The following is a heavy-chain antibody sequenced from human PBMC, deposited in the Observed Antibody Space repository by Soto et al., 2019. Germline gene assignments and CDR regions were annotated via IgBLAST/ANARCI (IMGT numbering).Heavy chain of an antibody. V-gene: IGHV3-48*01. CDR2: ISSSSGLI. Sequence: EVQLVEFGGSLVQPGGYLRLSCAASGFTFSSYSMNWVRQAPGKGLEWVSYISSSSGLIYYADSVKGRFTISRDNAKNSRYLQMNGLRAENTAVYYCARGWLGGVASIRGDYWGQGTLVTVSS. CDR3: ARGWLGGVASIRGDY. J-gene: IGHJ4*02. CDR1: GFTFSSYS. D-gene: IGHD5-12*01.